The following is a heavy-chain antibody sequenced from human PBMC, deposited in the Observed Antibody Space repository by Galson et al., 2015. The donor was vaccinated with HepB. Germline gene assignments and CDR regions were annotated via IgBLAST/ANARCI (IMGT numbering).Heavy chain of an antibody. V-gene: IGHV3-9*01. CDR1: GFTFDDYA. CDR3: AKDMWGHDYRRFYYYYGMDV. D-gene: IGHD4-11*01. CDR2: ISWNSGSI. Sequence: SLRLSCAASGFTFDDYAMHWVRHAPGKGLEWVSGISWNSGSIGYADSVKGRFTISRDNAKNSLYLQMNSLRAEDTALYYCAKDMWGHDYRRFYYYYGMDVWGQGTTVTVSS. J-gene: IGHJ6*02.